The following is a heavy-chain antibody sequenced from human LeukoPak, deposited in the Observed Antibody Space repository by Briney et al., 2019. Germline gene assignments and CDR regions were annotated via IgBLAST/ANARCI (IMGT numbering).Heavy chain of an antibody. CDR2: ISYDGSNK. CDR3: AKDPNFYGDSTSRGDY. V-gene: IGHV3-30*18. D-gene: IGHD4-17*01. J-gene: IGHJ4*02. Sequence: GGSLRLSCAASGFTFSSYGMPWVRQAPGKGLEWVAVISYDGSNKYYADSVKGRFTISRDNSKNTLYLQMNSLRAEDTAVYYCAKDPNFYGDSTSRGDYWGQGTLVTVSS. CDR1: GFTFSSYG.